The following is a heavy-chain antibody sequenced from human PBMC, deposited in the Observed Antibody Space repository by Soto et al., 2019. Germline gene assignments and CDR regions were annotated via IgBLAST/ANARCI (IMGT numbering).Heavy chain of an antibody. CDR1: GYSFTSYW. CDR2: IDPSDSYT. J-gene: IGHJ5*02. D-gene: IGHD2-2*02. Sequence: GESLKISCKGSGYSFTSYWISWVRQMPGKGLEWMGRIDPSDSYTNYSPSFQGHVTISADKSISTAYLQWSSLKASDTAMYYCARQACSSTSCYRTGWFDPWGQGTLVTSPQ. V-gene: IGHV5-10-1*01. CDR3: ARQACSSTSCYRTGWFDP.